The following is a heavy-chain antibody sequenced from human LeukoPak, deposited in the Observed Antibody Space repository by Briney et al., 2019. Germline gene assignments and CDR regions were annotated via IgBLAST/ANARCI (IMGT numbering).Heavy chain of an antibody. Sequence: SETLSLTCAVYGGSFSGYYWSWIRQPPGKGLEWIGEINHSGSTNYNPSLKSRVTISVDTSKNQFSLKLSSVTAADTAVHYCARGGYYYDSSGGFDYWGQGTLVTVSS. J-gene: IGHJ4*02. CDR3: ARGGYYYDSSGGFDY. CDR2: INHSGST. V-gene: IGHV4-34*01. CDR1: GGSFSGYY. D-gene: IGHD3-22*01.